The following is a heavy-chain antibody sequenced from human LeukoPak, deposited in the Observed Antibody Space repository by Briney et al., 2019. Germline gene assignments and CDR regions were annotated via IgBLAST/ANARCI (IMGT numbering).Heavy chain of an antibody. V-gene: IGHV1-2*02. Sequence: ASVKVSCKASGYTFTGYYMHWVRQAPGQGLEWMGWINPNSGGTKYAQKFQGRVTMTRDTSISTAYMELSRLRSDDTAVYYCARESVATINYYFDYWGQGTLVTVSS. J-gene: IGHJ4*02. D-gene: IGHD5-12*01. CDR2: INPNSGGT. CDR1: GYTFTGYY. CDR3: ARESVATINYYFDY.